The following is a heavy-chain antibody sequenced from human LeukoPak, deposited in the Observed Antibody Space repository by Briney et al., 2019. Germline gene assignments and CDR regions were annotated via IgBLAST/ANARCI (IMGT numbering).Heavy chain of an antibody. V-gene: IGHV4-39*07. Sequence: SETLSLTCAVSGGSISSSSYYWGWIRQPPGKGLGWIGSIYYSGSTYYNPSLKSRVTISVDTSKNQFSLKLSSVTAADTAVYYCARGHGDYLYFDYWGQGTLVTVSS. CDR1: GGSISSSSYY. J-gene: IGHJ4*02. CDR2: IYYSGST. D-gene: IGHD4-17*01. CDR3: ARGHGDYLYFDY.